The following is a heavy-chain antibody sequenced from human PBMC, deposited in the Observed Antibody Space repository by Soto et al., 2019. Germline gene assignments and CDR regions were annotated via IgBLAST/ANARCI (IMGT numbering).Heavy chain of an antibody. CDR2: ILPMFGAV. J-gene: IGHJ6*02. CDR1: GGTSSNFV. CDR3: ARAKRSGYDRGDSYYHTMDV. D-gene: IGHD3-3*01. Sequence: QMQLVQSGAEVKNSGSSVKVSCKASGGTSSNFVITWVRQVPGQGLEWLGGILPMFGAVKYAQKFQDRLTITADRSTKTASMELGSLGSEDTAVYYCARAKRSGYDRGDSYYHTMDVWGHGTPVTVS. V-gene: IGHV1-69*06.